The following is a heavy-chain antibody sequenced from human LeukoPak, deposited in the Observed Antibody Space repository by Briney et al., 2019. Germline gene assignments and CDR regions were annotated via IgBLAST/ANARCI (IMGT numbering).Heavy chain of an antibody. CDR1: GGSISSYY. CDR3: ATYSYGYYFDY. CDR2: IYYSGST. J-gene: IGHJ4*02. Sequence: SETLSLTCTVSGGSISSYYWSWIRQPPGKGLEWIGYIYYSGSTNYNPSLKSRVTISVDTSKNQFSLKLSSVTAADTAVYYCATYSYGYYFDYWGQGTLVTVSS. V-gene: IGHV4-59*08. D-gene: IGHD5-18*01.